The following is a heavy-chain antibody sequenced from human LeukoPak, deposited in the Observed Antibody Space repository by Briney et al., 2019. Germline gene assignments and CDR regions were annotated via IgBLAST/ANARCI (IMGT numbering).Heavy chain of an antibody. V-gene: IGHV3-21*01. CDR2: ISSSSSYI. CDR1: GFTFSSYS. CDR3: AREYCSSTSCYSSSGFDP. D-gene: IGHD2-2*02. Sequence: GGSLRLSCAASGFTFSSYSMNWVRQAPGKGLEWVSSISSSSSYIYYADSVKGRFTISRDNAKNSLYLQMNSLRAEDTAVYYCAREYCSSTSCYSSSGFDPWGQGTLVTVSS. J-gene: IGHJ5*02.